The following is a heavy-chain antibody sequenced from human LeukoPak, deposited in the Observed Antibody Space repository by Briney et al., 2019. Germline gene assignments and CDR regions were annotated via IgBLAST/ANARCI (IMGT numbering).Heavy chain of an antibody. J-gene: IGHJ3*02. D-gene: IGHD4-17*01. CDR2: IIPIFGAA. Sequence: LVKVSCKTSGGTFSSYAVGWVRQAPGQGLEWMGGIIPIFGAANYAQKFQGRVTITADESTSTAYMELSSLRSEDTAVYYCARTRMTTVTMVGSDAFDIWGQGTLVTVSS. CDR3: ARTRMTTVTMVGSDAFDI. CDR1: GGTFSSYA. V-gene: IGHV1-69*13.